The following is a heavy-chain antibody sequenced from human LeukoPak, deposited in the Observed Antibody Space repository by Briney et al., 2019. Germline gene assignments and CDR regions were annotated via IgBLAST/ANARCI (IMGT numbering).Heavy chain of an antibody. Sequence: GSLRLSCAASGFTFSSYSMNWVRQPPGKGLEWIGSIYYSGSTYYNPSLKSRVTISVDTSKNQFSLKLSSVTAADTAVYYCARVFGGNPLEMATIPDYWGQGTLVTVSS. J-gene: IGHJ4*02. V-gene: IGHV4-39*07. D-gene: IGHD5-24*01. CDR3: ARVFGGNPLEMATIPDY. CDR2: IYYSGST. CDR1: GFTFSSYS.